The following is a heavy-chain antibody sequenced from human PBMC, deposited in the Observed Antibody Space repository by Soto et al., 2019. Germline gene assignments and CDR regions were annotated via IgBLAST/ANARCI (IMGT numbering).Heavy chain of an antibody. D-gene: IGHD2-8*01. Sequence: PGGSLRLSCAASGFTFSSYGMHWVRQAPGKGLEWVAVIWYDGSNERYAESVKGRFTISRDNSKNTLYLQVNSLRAEDTAVYYCARAGVEEAIQVGYFQHWGQGTLVTV. CDR2: IWYDGSNE. J-gene: IGHJ1*01. CDR1: GFTFSSYG. CDR3: ARAGVEEAIQVGYFQH. V-gene: IGHV3-33*01.